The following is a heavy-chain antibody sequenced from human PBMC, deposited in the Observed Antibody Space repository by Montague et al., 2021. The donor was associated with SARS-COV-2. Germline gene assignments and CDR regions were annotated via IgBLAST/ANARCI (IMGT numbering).Heavy chain of an antibody. CDR2: IYYSGST. CDR3: ARRGDYGGQRFDY. D-gene: IGHD4-23*01. J-gene: IGHJ4*02. Sequence: SETLSLTCTVSGGSVSSRSYYWGWIRQPPGKGLEWIGSIYYSGSTHYNSSLKSRVTISVDTSKNQFSLKLSSVTAADTAVYYCARRGDYGGQRFDYWGQGTLVSVSS. CDR1: GGSVSSRSYY. V-gene: IGHV4-39*01.